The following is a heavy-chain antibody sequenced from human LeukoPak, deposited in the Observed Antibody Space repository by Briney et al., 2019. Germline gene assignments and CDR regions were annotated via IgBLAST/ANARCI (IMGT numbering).Heavy chain of an antibody. V-gene: IGHV3-74*01. CDR3: ARGGYCSSTSCFLIDP. CDR2: INTDGSST. CDR1: GFTFSSYG. D-gene: IGHD2-2*01. J-gene: IGHJ5*02. Sequence: GGSLRLSCAASGFTFSSYGMHWVRQAPGKGLVWVSRINTDGSSTNYADSVKGRFTISRDNAKNTLYLQMNSLRAEDTAVYYCARGGYCSSTSCFLIDPWGQGTLVTVSS.